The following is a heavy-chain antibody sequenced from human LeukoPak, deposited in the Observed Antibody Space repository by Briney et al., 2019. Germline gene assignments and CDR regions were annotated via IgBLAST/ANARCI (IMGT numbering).Heavy chain of an antibody. D-gene: IGHD3-10*01. CDR3: ARDVYGSRGPYYYYMDV. Sequence: GGSLRLSCAASGFTVSSNYMSWVRQAPGKGLEWVSVIYSGGSTYYADSVKGRFTISRDNSKNTLYLQMNSLRAEDTAVYYCARDVYGSRGPYYYYMDVWGKGTTVTVSS. J-gene: IGHJ6*03. V-gene: IGHV3-66*02. CDR2: IYSGGST. CDR1: GFTVSSNY.